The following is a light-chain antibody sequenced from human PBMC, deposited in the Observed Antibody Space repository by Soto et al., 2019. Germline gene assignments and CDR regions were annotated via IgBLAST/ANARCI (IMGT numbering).Light chain of an antibody. CDR1: QSVSSSY. Sequence: IVLTQSPGTLSLSPGERATLSCRATQSVSSSYLAWYQQKPGQAPRLLVNGASSRATGIPDRFSGSGSGTDFTLTISRLEPEDFAVYYCQQYGSSPRTFGQGTKVDIK. V-gene: IGKV3-20*01. J-gene: IGKJ1*01. CDR3: QQYGSSPRT. CDR2: GAS.